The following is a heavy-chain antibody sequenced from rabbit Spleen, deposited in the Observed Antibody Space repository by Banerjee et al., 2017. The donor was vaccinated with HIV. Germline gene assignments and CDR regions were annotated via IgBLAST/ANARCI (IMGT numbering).Heavy chain of an antibody. CDR2: IGIGSGNT. Sequence: QSLEESGGDLVKPGASLTLTCTASGFSFSNNYYMCWVRQALGKGLEWIACIGIGSGNTYYASWAKGRFTISTSTSLNTVTLQLNSLTAADTATYFCGRDANGDVRLSRLDLWGPGTLVTVS. J-gene: IGHJ3*01. D-gene: IGHD2-1*01. CDR3: GRDANGDVRLSRLDL. CDR1: GFSFSNNYY. V-gene: IGHV1S40*01.